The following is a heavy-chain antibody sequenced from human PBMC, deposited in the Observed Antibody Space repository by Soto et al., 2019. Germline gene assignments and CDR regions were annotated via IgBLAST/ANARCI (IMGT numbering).Heavy chain of an antibody. Sequence: EVQLVESGGGLVQPGGSLRLSCAASGFTVSSNYMTWVRQAPGKGLEWVSLIQSGGRTYYAGSVKGRFTVSRDNSWNTLYLQMNSLRAEDTAIYYCARGDREDIEEVVGVRPGEYSMDVWGQGTTVTVSS. J-gene: IGHJ6*02. CDR3: ARGDREDIEEVVGVRPGEYSMDV. CDR2: IQSGGRT. CDR1: GFTVSSNY. D-gene: IGHD1-26*01. V-gene: IGHV3-66*02.